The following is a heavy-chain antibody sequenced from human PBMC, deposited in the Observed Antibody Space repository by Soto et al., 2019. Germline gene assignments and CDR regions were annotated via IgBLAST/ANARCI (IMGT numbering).Heavy chain of an antibody. Sequence: EGTLRLSCAASGFTFSSFWMDWVRQPPGKGLEWVANIRPDGSEKHYVDSVKGRFTISRDNARNSLYLQMRSLTAEDSALYYCSRSLNSWGQGTRVTVSS. V-gene: IGHV3-7*01. CDR3: SRSLNS. CDR1: GFTFSSFW. J-gene: IGHJ4*02. CDR2: IRPDGSEK.